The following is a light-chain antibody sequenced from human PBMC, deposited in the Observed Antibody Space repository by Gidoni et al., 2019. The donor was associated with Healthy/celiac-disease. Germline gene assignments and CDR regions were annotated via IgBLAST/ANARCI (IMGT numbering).Light chain of an antibody. CDR3: QVWDSSTV. J-gene: IGLJ2*01. CDR2: RDS. Sequence: SYEQTQPLSVSVALGQTARITCGGNNIGRKNEHWDLHKPGQAPVLVIYRDSNRPSVIPERCSGSNSGNTATLTISRAQAGDEADYYCQVWDSSTVFGGGTKLTVL. V-gene: IGLV3-9*01. CDR1: NIGRKN.